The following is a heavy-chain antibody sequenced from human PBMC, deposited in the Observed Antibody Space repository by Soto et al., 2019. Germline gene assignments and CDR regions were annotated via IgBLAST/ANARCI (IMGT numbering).Heavy chain of an antibody. D-gene: IGHD2-21*02. J-gene: IGHJ3*02. Sequence: SETLSLTCTVSGGSISSYYWSWIRQPPGKGLEWIGYIYYSGSTNYNPSLKSRVTISVDTSKNQFSLKLSSVTAADTAVYYCARGVVVTATYAFDISGPGTMVTV. CDR1: GGSISSYY. V-gene: IGHV4-59*01. CDR2: IYYSGST. CDR3: ARGVVVTATYAFDI.